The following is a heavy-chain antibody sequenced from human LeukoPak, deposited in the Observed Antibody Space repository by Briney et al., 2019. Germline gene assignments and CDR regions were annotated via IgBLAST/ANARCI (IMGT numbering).Heavy chain of an antibody. CDR2: ISAYNGNT. Sequence: GASVKVSCKASGYTFTSCGISWVRRAPGQGLEWMGWISAYNGNTNYAQKLQGRVTMTRNTSISTAYMELSSLRSEDTAVYYCASGGSGYDSLLDYWGQGTLVTVSS. J-gene: IGHJ4*02. D-gene: IGHD5-12*01. V-gene: IGHV1-18*01. CDR1: GYTFTSCG. CDR3: ASGGSGYDSLLDY.